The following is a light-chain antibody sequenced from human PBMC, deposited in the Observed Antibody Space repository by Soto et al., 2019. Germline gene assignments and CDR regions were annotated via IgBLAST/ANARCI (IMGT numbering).Light chain of an antibody. J-gene: IGKJ5*01. CDR3: QQYDNPSIT. CDR1: QDISNY. V-gene: IGKV1-33*01. Sequence: DTHITHSPSSLSASVGDRVTITCQASQDISNYLNWYQQKPGKAPKLLIYDASNLETGVPSRFSGSGSGTDFTFTISSLQPEDIATYYCQQYDNPSITFGQGTRLEIK. CDR2: DAS.